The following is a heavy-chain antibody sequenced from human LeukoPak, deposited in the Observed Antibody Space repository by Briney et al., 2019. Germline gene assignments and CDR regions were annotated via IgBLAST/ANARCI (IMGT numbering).Heavy chain of an antibody. CDR3: ARQFFCSSTSCLLGFDY. Sequence: PGESLKIACKGSGYSFTSYWIGWMRQMPGKGLEWMGIIYSGDSDTRYSPSFQGQVTISADKSISTAYLQWSSLKASDTAMYYCARQFFCSSTSCLLGFDYWGQGTLVTVSS. D-gene: IGHD2-2*01. CDR1: GYSFTSYW. V-gene: IGHV5-51*01. CDR2: IYSGDSDT. J-gene: IGHJ4*02.